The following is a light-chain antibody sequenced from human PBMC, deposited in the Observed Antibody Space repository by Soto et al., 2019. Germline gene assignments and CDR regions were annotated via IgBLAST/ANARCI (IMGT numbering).Light chain of an antibody. CDR3: QQSHSIPLT. J-gene: IGKJ4*01. CDR2: GAS. CDR1: QNIGSY. Sequence: DIQMTQSPSSLSSSVGDRVTIICRASQNIGSYLYWYQQKPGKAPQILIYGASSLQSGVPSRFSGSGSGTAFTLTISSLEPDDFATYFCQQSHSIPLTFCGGTKVEI. V-gene: IGKV1-39*01.